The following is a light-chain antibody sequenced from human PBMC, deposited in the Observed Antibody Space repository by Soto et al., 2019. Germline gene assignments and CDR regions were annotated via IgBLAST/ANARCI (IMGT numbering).Light chain of an antibody. V-gene: IGKV3D-15*01. Sequence: EIVITQSPATLSVSPGERATLSCRASQSVSSSQLAWFQQKPGQAPRLLIYGASSRATGIPDRFSGSGSGTEFTLTINSLQSEDCATYYCQQYHTWPVTFGGGTKVDIK. CDR1: QSVSSS. CDR3: QQYHTWPVT. CDR2: GAS. J-gene: IGKJ4*01.